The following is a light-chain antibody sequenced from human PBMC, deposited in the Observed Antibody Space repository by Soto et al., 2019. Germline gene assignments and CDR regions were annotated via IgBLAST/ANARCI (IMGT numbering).Light chain of an antibody. V-gene: IGLV2-23*02. Sequence: LTQPASVSGSPGQSITISCTGTSSDFGNYNLVSWYQQHPGKAPKLMIYEVSKRPSGVSSRFSGSKSGNTASLTISGLQAEDEADYYCYSYAGGDTYYVFGTGTKVTVL. CDR1: SSDFGNYNL. CDR2: EVS. J-gene: IGLJ1*01. CDR3: YSYAGGDTYYV.